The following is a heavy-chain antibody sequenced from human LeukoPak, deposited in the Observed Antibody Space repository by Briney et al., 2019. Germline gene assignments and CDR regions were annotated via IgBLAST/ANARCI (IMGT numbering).Heavy chain of an antibody. CDR2: ISYDGSNK. J-gene: IGHJ5*02. CDR3: AKDFLTGHTVSWFDP. V-gene: IGHV3-30*18. Sequence: GGSLRLSCAASGFTFSSYGMHWVRQAPGKGLEWVAVISYDGSNKYYADSVKGRFTISRDNSKNTLYLQMNSLRAEDTAVYYCAKDFLTGHTVSWFDPWGQGTLVTVSS. D-gene: IGHD3-9*01. CDR1: GFTFSSYG.